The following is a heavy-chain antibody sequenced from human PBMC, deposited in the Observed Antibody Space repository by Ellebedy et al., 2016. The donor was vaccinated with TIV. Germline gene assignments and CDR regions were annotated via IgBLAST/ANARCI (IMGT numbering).Heavy chain of an antibody. CDR2: INHSGGT. D-gene: IGHD3-10*01. CDR1: GGSFSGFY. Sequence: SQTLSLTCAVYGGSFSGFYWRWIRQPPGKGLEWIGEINHSGGTNYSPSLKSRVTVSVDTSKNQFSLKLSAVTAADTAVYYCARGHLVRYYYGSGSYFLDYWGQGTLVTVSS. J-gene: IGHJ4*02. V-gene: IGHV4-34*01. CDR3: ARGHLVRYYYGSGSYFLDY.